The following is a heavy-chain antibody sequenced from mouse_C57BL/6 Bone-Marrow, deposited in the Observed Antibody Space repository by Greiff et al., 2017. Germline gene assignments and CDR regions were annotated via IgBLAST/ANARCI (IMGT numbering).Heavy chain of an antibody. CDR1: GFTFSDAW. V-gene: IGHV6-6*01. Sequence: DVKLEESGGGLVQPGGSMKLSCAASGFTFSDAWMDWVRQSPEKGLEWVAEIRNIANNHATYYAESVKGRFTISRDDSKSSVYLQMNSLRAEDTGIYYCTRPLRYPFAYWGQGTLVTVSA. CDR3: TRPLRYPFAY. D-gene: IGHD5-1-1*01. CDR2: IRNIANNHAT. J-gene: IGHJ3*01.